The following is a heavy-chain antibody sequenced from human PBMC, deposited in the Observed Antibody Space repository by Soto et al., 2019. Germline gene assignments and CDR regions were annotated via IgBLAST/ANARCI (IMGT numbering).Heavy chain of an antibody. J-gene: IGHJ4*02. CDR2: TYYRSKWKN. CDR1: NXXT. V-gene: IGHV6-1*01. Sequence: NXXTWNWVGQSPSRGLEWLGRTYYRSKWKNDYALSVNSRITINPDTSKNQLSLQLSSVTPDDTAIYYCVRGVDSSFDYWGQGTLVTVSS. CDR3: VRGVDSSFDY. D-gene: IGHD6-13*01.